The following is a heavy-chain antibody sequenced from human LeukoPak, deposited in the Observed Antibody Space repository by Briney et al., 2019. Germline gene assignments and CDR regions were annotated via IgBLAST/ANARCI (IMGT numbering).Heavy chain of an antibody. CDR2: IRSDGSNI. Sequence: GGSLRLSRAASGFTFSSYGMHWVRQAPGKGLEWVAFIRSDGSNIYYADSVKGRFTISRDNSRNTLYLQMNSLKTEDTAVYYCAKFHITGTTPSYFDYWGQGTLVTVSS. D-gene: IGHD1-7*01. V-gene: IGHV3-30*02. CDR1: GFTFSSYG. CDR3: AKFHITGTTPSYFDY. J-gene: IGHJ4*02.